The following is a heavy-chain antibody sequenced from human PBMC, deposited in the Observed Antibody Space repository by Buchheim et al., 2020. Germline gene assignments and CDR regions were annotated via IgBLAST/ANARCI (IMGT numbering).Heavy chain of an antibody. CDR3: VKWSGTYPLYYFDY. CDR1: GYRFSDSG. J-gene: IGHJ4*02. V-gene: IGHV3-30*18. Sequence: QVQLVESGGGVVQPGRSLRLSCAASGYRFSDSGMHWVRQAPGKGLEWVAALASDGNRKKYAESVKGRFTISRDVSKNKLYLQMNSLRAEDTAVYYCVKWSGTYPLYYFDYWGQGTL. CDR2: LASDGNRK. D-gene: IGHD1-26*01.